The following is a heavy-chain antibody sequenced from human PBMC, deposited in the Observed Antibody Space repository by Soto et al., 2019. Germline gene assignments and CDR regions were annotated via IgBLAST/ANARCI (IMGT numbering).Heavy chain of an antibody. Sequence: QVQLVQSGGEMRKPGASVKVSCKASGYTFTNFGISWVRQAPGQGFEWVGWISGYNGDTNYAPKFRGRVIMTKDTSTTTAYMELTTLTSDDTAVYYCARDYDIWGEDWFDPWGLGTLVTVSS. J-gene: IGHJ5*02. D-gene: IGHD3-9*01. CDR1: GYTFTNFG. V-gene: IGHV1-18*01. CDR2: ISGYNGDT. CDR3: ARDYDIWGEDWFDP.